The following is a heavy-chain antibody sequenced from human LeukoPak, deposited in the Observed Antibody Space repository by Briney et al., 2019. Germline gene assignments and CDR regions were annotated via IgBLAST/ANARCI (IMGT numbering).Heavy chain of an antibody. J-gene: IGHJ4*02. D-gene: IGHD6-19*01. CDR3: ARAHTSGWYYSDS. V-gene: IGHV4-59*02. CDR2: VYYSAST. Sequence: SETLSLTCIVSGGSVSGYYWNWIRQPPGKGLEWIGYVYYSASTNYNPSLKGRVTISEDTSKNQFSLKLSSVTAADTAVYYCARAHTSGWYYSDSWGQGTPVTVSS. CDR1: GGSVSGYY.